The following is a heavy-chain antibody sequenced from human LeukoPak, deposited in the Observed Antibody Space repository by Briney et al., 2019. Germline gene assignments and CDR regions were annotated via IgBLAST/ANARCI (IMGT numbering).Heavy chain of an antibody. CDR3: AREIHYDSSGQRSQHAFDF. V-gene: IGHV1-2*02. D-gene: IGHD3-22*01. CDR2: MNPKSGGT. J-gene: IGHJ3*01. CDR1: GYTFTGYY. Sequence: ASVKVSCKASGYTFTGYYVHWVRQAPGQGLGWMGWMNPKSGGTNCAQKFEDRVTMNRDTSISTAYMELSRLRFDDTAVYYCAREIHYDSSGQRSQHAFDFWGQGTMVTVSS.